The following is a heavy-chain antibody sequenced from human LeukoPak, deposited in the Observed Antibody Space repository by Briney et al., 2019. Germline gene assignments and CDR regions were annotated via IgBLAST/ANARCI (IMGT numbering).Heavy chain of an antibody. CDR1: GYTFTSYD. Sequence: GASVKVSCKASGYTFTSYDINWVRQATGQGLERMGWINPNSGGTNYAQKFQGRVTMTRDTSISTAYMELSRLRSDDTAVYYCAREDSSSSPLDPWGQGTLVTVSS. D-gene: IGHD6-6*01. J-gene: IGHJ5*02. V-gene: IGHV1-2*02. CDR3: AREDSSSSPLDP. CDR2: INPNSGGT.